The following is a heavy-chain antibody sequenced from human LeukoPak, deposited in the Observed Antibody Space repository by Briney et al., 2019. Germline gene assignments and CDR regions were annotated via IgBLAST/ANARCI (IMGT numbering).Heavy chain of an antibody. CDR3: AGTLLGYGGNAVYDAFDI. D-gene: IGHD4-17*01. V-gene: IGHV4-59*01. CDR2: IYYSGST. CDR1: GGSISSYY. Sequence: SETLSLTCTVPGGSISSYYWSWIRQPPGKGLEWIGYIYYSGSTNYNPSLKSRVTISVDTSKNQFSLKLSSVTAADTAVYYCAGTLLGYGGNAVYDAFDIWGQGTMVTVSS. J-gene: IGHJ3*02.